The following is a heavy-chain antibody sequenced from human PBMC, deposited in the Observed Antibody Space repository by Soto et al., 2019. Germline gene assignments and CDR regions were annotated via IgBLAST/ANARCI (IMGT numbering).Heavy chain of an antibody. Sequence: PSETLSLTCTVSGGSISSYYWSWIRQPPGKGLEWIGYIYYSGSTNYNPSLKSRVTISVDTSKNQFSLKLSSVTAADTAVYYCARDRKYYGSGSYPRVYYYGMDVWGQGTTVTVSS. V-gene: IGHV4-59*01. CDR1: GGSISSYY. CDR3: ARDRKYYGSGSYPRVYYYGMDV. D-gene: IGHD3-10*01. J-gene: IGHJ6*02. CDR2: IYYSGST.